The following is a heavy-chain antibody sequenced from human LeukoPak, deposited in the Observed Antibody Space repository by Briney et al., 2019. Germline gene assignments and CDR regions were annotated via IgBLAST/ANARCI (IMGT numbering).Heavy chain of an antibody. D-gene: IGHD1-26*01. CDR3: ARVSSGSYFGYYYYYMDV. CDR1: GFTFSNYW. J-gene: IGHJ6*03. CDR2: MNSDGSST. V-gene: IGHV3-74*01. Sequence: GGSLRLSCAASGFTFSNYWMHWVRQAPGKGLVWVSRMNSDGSSTSYADSVKGRFTISRDKAKNTLYLQMNSLRAEDTAVYYCARVSSGSYFGYYYYYMDVWGKGTTVTVSS.